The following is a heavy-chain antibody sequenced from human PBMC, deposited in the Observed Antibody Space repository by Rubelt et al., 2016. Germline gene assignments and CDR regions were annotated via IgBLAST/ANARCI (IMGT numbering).Heavy chain of an antibody. CDR2: IYYSGSA. V-gene: IGHV4-59*01. CDR3: ARISVDEYYYYYMDV. Sequence: QVQLQESGPGLVKPSETLSLTCTVSGGSISSYYWSWIRQPPGKGLEWIGYIYYSGSANYNPSLKSRVIKSVDTSENQFSLKLSSVTAADSAVYYCARISVDEYYYYYMDVWGKGATVTVSS. D-gene: IGHD3-3*02. CDR1: GGSISSYY. J-gene: IGHJ6*03.